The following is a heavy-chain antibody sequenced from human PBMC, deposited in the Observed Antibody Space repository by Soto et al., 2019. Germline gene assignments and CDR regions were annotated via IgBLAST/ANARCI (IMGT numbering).Heavy chain of an antibody. CDR2: ISYDGSNK. Sequence: QVQLVESGGGVVQPGRSLRLSCAASGFTFSSYGMHWVRQAPGKGLEWVAVISYDGSNKYYADSVKGRFTISRDNSKNTLYLQMNSLRAEDTAVYYCATRTGIAVAGELAHWGQGTLVTVSS. J-gene: IGHJ4*02. D-gene: IGHD6-19*01. CDR3: ATRTGIAVAGELAH. CDR1: GFTFSSYG. V-gene: IGHV3-30*03.